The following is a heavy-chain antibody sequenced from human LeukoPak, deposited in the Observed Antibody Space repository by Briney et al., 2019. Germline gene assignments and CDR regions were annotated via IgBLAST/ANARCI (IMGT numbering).Heavy chain of an antibody. J-gene: IGHJ4*02. CDR1: GFTFDDYG. D-gene: IGHD3-3*01. CDR2: INWNGNNT. V-gene: IGHV3-20*04. Sequence: GGSLRLPCAASGFTFDDYGMSWVRQAPGKGLEWVSGINWNGNNTGYADSVKGRFTISRDNAKNSLYLQMNSLRAEDTAVYYCAKDLYDFWSGYYTDHFDYWGQGTLVTVSS. CDR3: AKDLYDFWSGYYTDHFDY.